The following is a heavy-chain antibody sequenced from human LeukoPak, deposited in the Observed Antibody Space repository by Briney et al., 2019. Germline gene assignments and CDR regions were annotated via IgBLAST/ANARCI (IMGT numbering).Heavy chain of an antibody. D-gene: IGHD1-1*01. Sequence: SETLSLTCSVSGGSISNYYWTSIRQPPGKGLGWIGYIYYSGNTNYNPSLKSRVTISLDTSKNQLSLKLTSVTAADTAVYYCARCSRGTSVGMDVWGQGTTVTVSS. CDR1: GGSISNYY. CDR3: ARCSRGTSVGMDV. V-gene: IGHV4-59*08. CDR2: IYYSGNT. J-gene: IGHJ6*02.